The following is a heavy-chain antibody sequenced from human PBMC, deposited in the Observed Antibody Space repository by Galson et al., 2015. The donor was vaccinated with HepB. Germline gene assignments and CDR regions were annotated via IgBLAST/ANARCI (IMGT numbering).Heavy chain of an antibody. Sequence: SLRLSCAASGFTFSSYAMHWVRQAPGKGLEYVSAISSNGGSTYYADSVKGRFTISRDNSKNTLYLQMSSLRAEDTAVYYCVKPIAVAGFIQFQHWGQGTLVTVSS. J-gene: IGHJ1*01. CDR3: VKPIAVAGFIQFQH. CDR1: GFTFSSYA. V-gene: IGHV3-64D*06. D-gene: IGHD6-19*01. CDR2: ISSNGGST.